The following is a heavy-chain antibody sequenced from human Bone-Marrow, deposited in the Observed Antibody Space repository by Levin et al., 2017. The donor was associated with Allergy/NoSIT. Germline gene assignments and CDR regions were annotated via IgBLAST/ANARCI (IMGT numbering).Heavy chain of an antibody. CDR1: GESISSGGYS. CDR3: ARVIASGIDT. CDR2: IYQSGTT. J-gene: IGHJ5*02. Sequence: SQTLSLTCGVSGESISSGGYSWSCIRQPPGKGLEWIAYIYQSGTTYYNPYLKSRVTMSLDMSKNQFSLKLSSVTAADTAVYYCARVIASGIDTWGQGTLVTVSS. D-gene: IGHD3-10*01. V-gene: IGHV4-30-2*01.